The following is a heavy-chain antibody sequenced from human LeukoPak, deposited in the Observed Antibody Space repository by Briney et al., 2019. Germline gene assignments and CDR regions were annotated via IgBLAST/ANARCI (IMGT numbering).Heavy chain of an antibody. CDR1: GGSISSYY. D-gene: IGHD1-26*01. J-gene: IGHJ3*02. V-gene: IGHV4-59*12. CDR2: IYYSGST. CDR3: VRDWESYSSVTSRSYKFDI. Sequence: KASETLSLTCTVSGGSISSYYWSWIRQPPGKGLEWIGYIYYSGSTNYNPSLKSRVTISVDTSKNQFSLKLSSVTVADTAVYYCVRDWESYSSVTSRSYKFDIWGQGTMVTLSS.